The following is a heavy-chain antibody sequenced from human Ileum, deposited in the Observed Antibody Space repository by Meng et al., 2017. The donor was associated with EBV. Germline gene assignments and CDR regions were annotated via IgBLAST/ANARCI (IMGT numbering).Heavy chain of an antibody. V-gene: IGHV4-4*02. CDR1: GGSISRSDW. CDR3: ASSDYYRSDY. Sequence: QVQLQESGPGLVKPSETLSLTCAVSGGSISRSDWWRWARQPPGKGLEWIGETSHSGSTNYSPSLKSRVTISLDKSKNQLSLKLNSVTAADTAVYYCASSDYYRSDYWGQGTLVTVSS. J-gene: IGHJ4*02. D-gene: IGHD3-22*01. CDR2: TSHSGST.